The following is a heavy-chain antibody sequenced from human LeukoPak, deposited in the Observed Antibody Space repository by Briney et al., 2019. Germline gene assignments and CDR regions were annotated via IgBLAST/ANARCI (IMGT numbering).Heavy chain of an antibody. CDR3: VRHVSTNTGYFDS. V-gene: IGHV4-39*01. Sequence: SETLSLTCTVSGGPINSHSYYWGWIRQPPGKGLEWIGSVYYDGTSYSNPSLKSRVGVFVDTSRDQFSLDLDFVTAADTALYYCVRHVSTNTGYFDSCGQGTLVSVSS. CDR1: GGPINSHSYY. D-gene: IGHD5-24*01. J-gene: IGHJ4*02. CDR2: VYYDGTS.